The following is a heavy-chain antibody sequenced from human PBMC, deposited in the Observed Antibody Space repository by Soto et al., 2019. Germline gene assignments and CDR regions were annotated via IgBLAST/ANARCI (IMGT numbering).Heavy chain of an antibody. CDR3: ARVGVRIAVACTNNWFDP. Sequence: QVQLVQSGAEVKNPGASVKVSCKASGYTFTSYDINWVRQATGQGLEWMGWMNPNSGNTGYAQKLQRRVTMASNTSLSTAYMELSSLRSEDTDVYYCARVGVRIAVACTNNWFDPWGQGTLVTVSS. D-gene: IGHD6-19*01. CDR2: MNPNSGNT. V-gene: IGHV1-8*01. J-gene: IGHJ5*02. CDR1: GYTFTSYD.